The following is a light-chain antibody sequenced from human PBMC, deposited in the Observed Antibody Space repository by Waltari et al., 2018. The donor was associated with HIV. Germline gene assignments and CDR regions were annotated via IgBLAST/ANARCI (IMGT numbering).Light chain of an antibody. CDR1: QTITDN. Sequence: DIQMTQSPSSLSASVGDRVTITCRSSQTITDNLNWYQTKPGEAHKVLIYDASTLETGVPSRFSGFGSGTEFTLTISSLQPDDLASYVCQQSLRSPLTFGPGTKVD. CDR2: DAS. V-gene: IGKV1-39*01. CDR3: QQSLRSPLT. J-gene: IGKJ3*01.